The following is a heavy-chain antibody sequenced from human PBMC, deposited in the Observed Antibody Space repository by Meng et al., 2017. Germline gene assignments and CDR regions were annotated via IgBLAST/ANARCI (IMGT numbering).Heavy chain of an antibody. D-gene: IGHD6-6*01. CDR3: ARDGSSSWSTEY. CDR1: GYTITDYY. V-gene: IGHV1-2*06. J-gene: IGHJ4*02. Sequence: ASVKVSCKASGYTITDYYIHWVRQAPGQGLEWMGRINPIGGGTNYAQKFQGRVTMSRDTSLSTAYMELSSLRSDDTAVYYCARDGSSSWSTEYWGQGTLVTVSS. CDR2: INPIGGGT.